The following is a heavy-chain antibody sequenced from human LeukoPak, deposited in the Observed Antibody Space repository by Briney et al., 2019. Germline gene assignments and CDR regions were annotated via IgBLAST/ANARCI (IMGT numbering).Heavy chain of an antibody. Sequence: GGSLRLSCAAAGFTFSSYAMSWVRKAPGKGLEWVSAITGSGGSTYYADSVKGRFTISRDNSKNTLYLQMNSLRVEDTAVYYCARDLDYYDSSVGAFDIWGQGTMVTVSS. CDR2: ITGSGGST. J-gene: IGHJ3*02. D-gene: IGHD3-22*01. CDR3: ARDLDYYDSSVGAFDI. V-gene: IGHV3-23*01. CDR1: GFTFSSYA.